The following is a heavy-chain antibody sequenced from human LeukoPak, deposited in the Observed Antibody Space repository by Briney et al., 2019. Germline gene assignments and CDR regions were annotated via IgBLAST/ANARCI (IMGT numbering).Heavy chain of an antibody. CDR2: VYSGGST. D-gene: IGHD5-12*01. V-gene: IGHV3-66*01. CDR3: AKGYAARQYFQH. CDR1: GFTVSSNY. J-gene: IGHJ1*01. Sequence: PGGSLRLSCAASGFTVSSNYMSWVRQAPGKGLEWVSVVYSGGSTYYADSVKGRFTISRDNSKNTLYLQMNSLRAEDTAVYYCAKGYAARQYFQHWGQGTLVTVSS.